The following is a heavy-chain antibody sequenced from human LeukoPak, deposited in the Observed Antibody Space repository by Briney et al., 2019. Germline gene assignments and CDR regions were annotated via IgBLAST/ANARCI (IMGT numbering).Heavy chain of an antibody. J-gene: IGHJ4*02. CDR1: GGSISTNY. CDR3: ARVNDRGSWLDY. CDR2: IFYSGRN. D-gene: IGHD3-16*01. V-gene: IGHV4-59*01. Sequence: SETLSLTCTVSGGSISTNYWSWIRQPPGKGLEWIGNIFYSGRNNYNPSLKSRVTMSVDTSKNQFSLKLSSVTAADTAVYYCARVNDRGSWLDYRGQGTLVTVSS.